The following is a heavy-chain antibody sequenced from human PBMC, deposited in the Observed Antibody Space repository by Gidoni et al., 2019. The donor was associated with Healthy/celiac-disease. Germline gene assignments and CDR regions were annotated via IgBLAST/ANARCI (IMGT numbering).Heavy chain of an antibody. CDR2: ISSSSSYI. D-gene: IGHD6-13*01. CDR3: ARVAAAGSRMDV. CDR1: GFTSSSYS. V-gene: IGHV3-21*01. Sequence: EVQLVESGGGLVKPGGSLRLSCAAPGFTSSSYSMNWVRQAPGKGLGWVSSISSSSSYICYADSVKGRLTISRDNAKNSLYLQMNSLRAEDTAVYYCARVAAAGSRMDVWGQGTTVTVSS. J-gene: IGHJ6*02.